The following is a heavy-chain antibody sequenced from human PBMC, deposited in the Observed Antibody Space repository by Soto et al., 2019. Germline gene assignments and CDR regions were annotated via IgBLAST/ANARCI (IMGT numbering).Heavy chain of an antibody. V-gene: IGHV5-51*01. CDR2: IFPGDAET. Sequence: GESLKISCQGSGYNFATHWIGWVRHKAGKGLEWMGIIFPGDAETRYSPSFQGHITISADKSISIAYLRWRSLKASDNGMYYCDTPGGFGMDVWGQGTTVTVSS. J-gene: IGHJ6*02. CDR1: GYNFATHW. D-gene: IGHD5-12*01. CDR3: DTPGGFGMDV.